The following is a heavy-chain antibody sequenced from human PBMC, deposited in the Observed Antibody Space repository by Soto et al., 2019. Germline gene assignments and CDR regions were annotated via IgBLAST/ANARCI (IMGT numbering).Heavy chain of an antibody. Sequence: TLSLTCTVSGGSISSGGYYWSWLRQHPGKGLEGVGYIDDSGSTYYNPSLKSRVTMSVDTSKNQFSLKLSSVSAADTAVYYCARAVGYCADGVCSASYYYVMNVWGQGTTVTVSS. J-gene: IGHJ6*02. CDR1: GGSISSGGYY. CDR3: ARAVGYCADGVCSASYYYVMNV. D-gene: IGHD2-8*01. CDR2: IDDSGST. V-gene: IGHV4-31*03.